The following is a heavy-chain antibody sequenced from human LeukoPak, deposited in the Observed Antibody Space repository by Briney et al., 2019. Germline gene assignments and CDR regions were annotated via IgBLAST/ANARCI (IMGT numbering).Heavy chain of an antibody. CDR1: GFTFSSYW. CDR3: AREIPLGNYYGSGSYHPYFDY. D-gene: IGHD3-10*01. Sequence: GGSLRLSCAASGFTFSSYWMSWVRQAPGKGLEWVANIKQDGSGKYYVDSVKGRFTISRDNAKNSLYLQMNSLRAEDTAVYYCAREIPLGNYYGSGSYHPYFDYWGQGTLVTVSS. J-gene: IGHJ4*02. V-gene: IGHV3-7*03. CDR2: IKQDGSGK.